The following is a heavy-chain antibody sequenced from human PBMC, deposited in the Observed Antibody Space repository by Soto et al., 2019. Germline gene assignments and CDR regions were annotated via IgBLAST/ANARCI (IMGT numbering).Heavy chain of an antibody. D-gene: IGHD6-6*01. CDR2: VNHGGST. Sequence: TSETLSLTCAVYGASRGGYYWSWIRQPPGKELELIGDVNHGGSTNQNPSLKSRVTISLDTSKNQFSLKLNSVTAADTAVYYCERGQTKFSSSRFLPTQPNWLALWAQGSLDPVSA. CDR1: GASRGGYY. CDR3: ERGQTKFSSSRFLPTQPNWLAL. J-gene: IGHJ5*02. V-gene: IGHV4-34*01.